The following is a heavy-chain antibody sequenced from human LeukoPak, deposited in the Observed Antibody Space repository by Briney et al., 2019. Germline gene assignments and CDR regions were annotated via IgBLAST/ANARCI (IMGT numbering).Heavy chain of an antibody. V-gene: IGHV3-20*04. D-gene: IGHD3-10*01. Sequence: GGSLRLSCAAPGFTFDDYGMSWVRHAPGKGLEWVSGINWNGGSTGYADSVKGRFTISRDNAKNSLYLQMNSLRAEATALYYCARSGGAYYYYYYYMDVWGKGTTVTVSS. CDR2: INWNGGST. CDR3: ARSGGAYYYYYYYMDV. CDR1: GFTFDDYG. J-gene: IGHJ6*03.